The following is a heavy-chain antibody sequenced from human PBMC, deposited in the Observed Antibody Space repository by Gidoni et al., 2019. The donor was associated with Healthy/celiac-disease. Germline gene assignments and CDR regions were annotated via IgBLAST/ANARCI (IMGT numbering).Heavy chain of an antibody. V-gene: IGHV4-39*01. D-gene: IGHD3-9*01. J-gene: IGHJ4*02. CDR1: GGSISSSSSY. CDR2: IYYSGST. CDR3: ARPVTYYDILTGSTSHYFDY. Sequence: QLQLQESGPGLVKPSETLSLTCTVSGGSISSSSSYWGWFRQPPGKGLEWIGRIYYSGSTYYNPSLKSRVTISVDTSKNQFSLKLSSVTAADTAVYYCARPVTYYDILTGSTSHYFDYWGQGTLVTVSS.